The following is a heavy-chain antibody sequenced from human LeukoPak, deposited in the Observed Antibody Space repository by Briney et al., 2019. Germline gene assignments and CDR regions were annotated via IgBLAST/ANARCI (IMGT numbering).Heavy chain of an antibody. D-gene: IGHD5-18*01. Sequence: SETLSLTCSVAGGSISTYYWNWIRQTQGKGLELIGHISNGNTDYNPSLKSRVTISVDTSKNQFSLRLTSVTAADTAVYYCARDKAHSYGRYFDPWGQGALVIVSS. CDR2: ISNGNT. V-gene: IGHV4-59*01. J-gene: IGHJ5*02. CDR1: GGSISTYY. CDR3: ARDKAHSYGRYFDP.